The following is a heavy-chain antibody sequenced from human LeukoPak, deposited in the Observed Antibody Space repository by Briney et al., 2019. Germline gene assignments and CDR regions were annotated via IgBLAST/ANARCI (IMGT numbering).Heavy chain of an antibody. D-gene: IGHD3/OR15-3a*01. Sequence: SETLSLTCTVSGGSISSSSYYWGWIRQPPGKGLEWIGSIYYTGSTYYNPSLKSRVTISVDTSKNQFSLKLSSATATDTAVYYCARRPVRGLYYFDHWGQGTLVTVSS. V-gene: IGHV4-39*01. CDR1: GGSISSSSYY. CDR3: ARRPVRGLYYFDH. J-gene: IGHJ4*02. CDR2: IYYTGST.